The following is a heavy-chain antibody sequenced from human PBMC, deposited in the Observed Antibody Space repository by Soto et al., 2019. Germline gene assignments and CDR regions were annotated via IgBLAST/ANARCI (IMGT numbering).Heavy chain of an antibody. D-gene: IGHD2-8*02. CDR3: AKATATGGGAFDI. V-gene: IGHV3-23*01. CDR1: GFICSSYD. Sequence: GGSLGLSCAASGFICSSYDMSWVRQAPGKGLEWVSTILVDGRTFYVDSVKGRFTISRDNSKNTVYLQMNSLTAGDTALYYCAKATATGGGAFDICGQGTMVTVSS. J-gene: IGHJ3*02. CDR2: ILVDGRT.